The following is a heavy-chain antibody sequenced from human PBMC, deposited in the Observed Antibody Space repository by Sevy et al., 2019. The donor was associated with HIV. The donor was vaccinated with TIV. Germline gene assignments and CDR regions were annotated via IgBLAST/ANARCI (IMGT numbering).Heavy chain of an antibody. CDR1: GFIFSGYW. J-gene: IGHJ4*02. V-gene: IGHV3-7*01. Sequence: GGSLRLSCATPGFIFSGYWMTWVRQAPGKGLEWVANIKFDGSEKYYVDSVKGRFTISRDNAKNSLFLQMNSLRAADTAVYYCARVRYCSGGGCYIDYWGQGTLVTVSS. D-gene: IGHD2-15*01. CDR3: ARVRYCSGGGCYIDY. CDR2: IKFDGSEK.